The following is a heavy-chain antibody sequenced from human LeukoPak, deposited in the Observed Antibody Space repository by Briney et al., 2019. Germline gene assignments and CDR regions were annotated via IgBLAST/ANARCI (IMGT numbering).Heavy chain of an antibody. Sequence: GGSLRLSCAASGFTFDNYGINWVRQAPGKGLEWVSRIHWNGGRTGYADSVKGRFTISRDNAKNSLYLQMNSLRAEDTAVYYCARDICGGDCYSEAYFDYWGQGTLVTVSS. D-gene: IGHD2-21*02. J-gene: IGHJ4*02. CDR2: IHWNGGRT. CDR1: GFTFDNYG. V-gene: IGHV3-20*04. CDR3: ARDICGGDCYSEAYFDY.